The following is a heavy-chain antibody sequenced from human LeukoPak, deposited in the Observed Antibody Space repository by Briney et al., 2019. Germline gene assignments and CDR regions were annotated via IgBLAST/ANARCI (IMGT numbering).Heavy chain of an antibody. CDR3: ASSGYCSSTSCYLLSY. Sequence: SETLSLTCTVSGGSISSYYWSWIRQPPGKGLEWIGDIYYSGSTNYNPSLKSRVTISVDTSKNQFSLKLSSVTAADTAVYYCASSGYCSSTSCYLLSYWGQGTLVTVSS. J-gene: IGHJ4*02. CDR1: GGSISSYY. D-gene: IGHD2-2*01. V-gene: IGHV4-59*01. CDR2: IYYSGST.